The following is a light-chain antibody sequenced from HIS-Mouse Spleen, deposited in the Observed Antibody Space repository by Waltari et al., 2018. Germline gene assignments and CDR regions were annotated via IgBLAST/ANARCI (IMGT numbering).Light chain of an antibody. Sequence: QSALTQPASVSGSPGQSITIPCPGTSSDVGGYNHVSWYQQHPGKSPKLMLYEVSNRPSGVSNRFSGSKSGNTASLTISGLQAEDEADYYCSSYTSSSTYVFGTGTKVTVL. J-gene: IGLJ1*01. CDR3: SSYTSSSTYV. CDR1: SSDVGGYNH. V-gene: IGLV2-14*01. CDR2: EVS.